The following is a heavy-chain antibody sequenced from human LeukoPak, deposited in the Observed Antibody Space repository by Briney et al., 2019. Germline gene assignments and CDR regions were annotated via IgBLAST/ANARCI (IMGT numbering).Heavy chain of an antibody. CDR1: GGSISSSYYY. V-gene: IGHV4-39*01. CDR2: FYYSGST. Sequence: SETLSLTCSVSGGSISSSYYYWGWIRQPPGKGLQWIGSFYYSGSTYYNPSLKSRVTIYVDTSKNQFSLKLSSVTAADTAVYYCARGRRDGYNLEYFDKWGQGTLVTVSS. D-gene: IGHD5-24*01. J-gene: IGHJ4*02. CDR3: ARGRRDGYNLEYFDK.